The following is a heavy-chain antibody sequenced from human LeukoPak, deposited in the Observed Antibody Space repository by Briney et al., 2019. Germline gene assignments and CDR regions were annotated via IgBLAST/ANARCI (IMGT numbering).Heavy chain of an antibody. V-gene: IGHV1-46*03. J-gene: IGHJ5*02. CDR3: ARGSITIFGVVIIKADNWFDP. D-gene: IGHD3-3*01. Sequence: GASVKVSCKASGYTFTSYYMHWVRQAPGQGLEWMGIINPSGGSTSYAQKFQGRVTMTRDTSTSTVYMELSSLRSEDTAVYYCARGSITIFGVVIIKADNWFDPWGQGTLATVSS. CDR1: GYTFTSYY. CDR2: INPSGGST.